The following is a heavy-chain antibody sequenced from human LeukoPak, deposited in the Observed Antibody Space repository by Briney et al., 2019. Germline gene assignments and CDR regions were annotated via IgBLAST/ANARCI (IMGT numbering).Heavy chain of an antibody. Sequence: GGSLRLSCAASNYWMSWVRQAPGKGLEWVANIKQDGSEKHYVDSVKGRFTISRDNAKNSLYLQMNCLRAEDTAVYYCAGDRGYFDYWGQGTLVTVSS. J-gene: IGHJ4*02. CDR2: IKQDGSEK. CDR1: NYW. CDR3: AGDRGYFDY. V-gene: IGHV3-7*01.